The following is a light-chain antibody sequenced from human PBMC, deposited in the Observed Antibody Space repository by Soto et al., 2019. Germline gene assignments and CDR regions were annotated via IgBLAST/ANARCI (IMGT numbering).Light chain of an antibody. CDR3: QQYGSSHLT. Sequence: EIMLTQSPGTLSLSPGDRATLSCRASQSVAGSSLAWYQQKPDQAPRLLIFGASNRATGIPARFSGSGSGTDFSLIINGLEPEDFAVYVCQQYGSSHLTFGGGTKVDIK. CDR2: GAS. V-gene: IGKV3-20*01. CDR1: QSVAGSS. J-gene: IGKJ4*01.